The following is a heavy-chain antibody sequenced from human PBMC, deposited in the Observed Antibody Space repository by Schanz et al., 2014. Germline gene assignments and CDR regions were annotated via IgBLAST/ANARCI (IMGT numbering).Heavy chain of an antibody. CDR2: INSVGSNT. Sequence: EVQLLESGGGLVQPGGSLRLSCTASGFTFSSHWLHWVRQDPGKGLVWVARINSVGSNTDYADSVTGRFTISRDNSKNTLYLQMKSLRAEDTAVYYCVRDSFFAFDYWGQGTLVTVS. CDR1: GFTFSSHW. D-gene: IGHD3-3*01. V-gene: IGHV3-74*01. J-gene: IGHJ4*02. CDR3: VRDSFFAFDY.